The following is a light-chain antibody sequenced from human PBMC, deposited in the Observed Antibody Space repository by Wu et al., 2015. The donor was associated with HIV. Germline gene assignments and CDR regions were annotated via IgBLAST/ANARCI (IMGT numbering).Light chain of an antibody. V-gene: IGKV3-15*01. CDR1: QSVSTN. Sequence: EIVMTQSPATLSVSPGERATLSCRASQSVSTNVAWYQQKPGQAPRLLIFGASNRAPGIPARFSGSGSGTEFTLTISNMQSEGIAVYYCQQYNNWPPWTFGQGTKVEIK. J-gene: IGKJ1*01. CDR2: GAS. CDR3: QQYNNWPPWT.